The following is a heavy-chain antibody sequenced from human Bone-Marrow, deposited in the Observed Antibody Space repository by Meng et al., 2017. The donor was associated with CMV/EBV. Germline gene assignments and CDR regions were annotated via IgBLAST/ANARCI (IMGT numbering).Heavy chain of an antibody. CDR2: IIPIFGTA. J-gene: IGHJ4*02. CDR1: GYTFTSYN. D-gene: IGHD5-24*01. Sequence: SVKVSCKASGYTFTSYNINWVRQATGQGLEWMGGIIPIFGTANYAQKFQGRVTITTDESTSTAYMELSSLRSEDTAVYYCARSTSRWLQVFDYWGQGTLVTVSS. V-gene: IGHV1-69*05. CDR3: ARSTSRWLQVFDY.